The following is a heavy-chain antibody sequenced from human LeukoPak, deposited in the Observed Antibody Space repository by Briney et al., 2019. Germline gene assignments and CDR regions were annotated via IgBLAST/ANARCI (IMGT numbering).Heavy chain of an antibody. CDR1: GFTFSSYG. D-gene: IGHD3-3*01. CDR2: ISYDGSNK. V-gene: IGHV3-30*03. Sequence: GGSPRLSCAASGFTFSSYGMHWVRQAPGKGLEWVAVISYDGSNKYYADSVKGRFTISRDNSKNTLYLQMNSLRAEDTAVYYCATPTITIFHDDYWGQGTLVTVSS. CDR3: ATPTITIFHDDY. J-gene: IGHJ4*02.